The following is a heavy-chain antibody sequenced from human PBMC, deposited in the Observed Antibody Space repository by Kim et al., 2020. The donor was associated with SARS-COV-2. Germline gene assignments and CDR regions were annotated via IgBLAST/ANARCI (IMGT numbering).Heavy chain of an antibody. CDR2: GT. V-gene: IGHV1-2*02. J-gene: IGHJ4*02. Sequence: GTTYAQKCQGRVTMTRDTSINTDYMDLSSLRSDDTAIYYCARENNYSFDYWGQGTLVTVSS. CDR3: ARENNYSFDY. D-gene: IGHD1-1*01.